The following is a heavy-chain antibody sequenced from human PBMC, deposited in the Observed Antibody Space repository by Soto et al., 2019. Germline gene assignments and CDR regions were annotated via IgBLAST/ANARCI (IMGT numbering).Heavy chain of an antibody. Sequence: QVQLVESGGGVVQPGRSLRLSCAASGFTFSSYGMHWVRQAPGKGLEWVAVMSWDGSDEFYEETVKGRFTVSRDNSRNTLYLQMSSLRPEDTAVYYCAKEGCSGGICYGFDHWGQGTLVTVSS. CDR3: AKEGCSGGICYGFDH. CDR1: GFTFSSYG. V-gene: IGHV3-30*18. J-gene: IGHJ4*02. D-gene: IGHD2-15*01. CDR2: MSWDGSDE.